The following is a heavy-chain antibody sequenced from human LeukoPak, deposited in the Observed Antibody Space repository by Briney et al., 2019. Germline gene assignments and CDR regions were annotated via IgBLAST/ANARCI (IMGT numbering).Heavy chain of an antibody. CDR1: GFTFDDYA. Sequence: PGGSLRLSCAASGFTFDDYAMRWVRQAPGKGLEWVSGISWNSGSIGYADSVKGRFTVSRNNAKNSLYLQMDGLRAEDTAVYYCARDPLNGALDIWGQGTLVTVSS. CDR2: ISWNSGSI. CDR3: ARDPLNGALDI. J-gene: IGHJ3*02. V-gene: IGHV3-9*01.